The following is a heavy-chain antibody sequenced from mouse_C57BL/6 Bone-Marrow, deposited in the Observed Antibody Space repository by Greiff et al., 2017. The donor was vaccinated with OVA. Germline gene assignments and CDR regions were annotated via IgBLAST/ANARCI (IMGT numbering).Heavy chain of an antibody. J-gene: IGHJ4*01. V-gene: IGHV1-81*01. D-gene: IGHD2-2*01. CDR2: IYPRSGNT. CDR3: ARVRLRRKGNAMDY. CDR1: GYTFTSYG. Sequence: VQLQQSGAELARPGASVKLSYKASGYTFTSYGISWVKQRTGQGLEWIGEIYPRSGNTNYNEKFKGKATLTADKSSSTAYMELRSLTSEASAVSFCARVRLRRKGNAMDYWGQGTSVTVSS.